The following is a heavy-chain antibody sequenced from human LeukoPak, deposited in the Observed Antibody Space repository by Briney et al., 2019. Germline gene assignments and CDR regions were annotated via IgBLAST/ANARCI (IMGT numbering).Heavy chain of an antibody. CDR3: ARGSARGVLNWFDP. V-gene: IGHV4-34*01. CDR1: GGSFSTYY. CDR2: INHSGST. D-gene: IGHD3-10*01. Sequence: SETLSLTCAVYGGSFSTYYWSWIRQPPGKGLEWIGEINHSGSTNYNPFFKSRVTISVDTSKNQFSLKLTSVTAADTAVYYCARGSARGVLNWFDPWGQGTLVTVSS. J-gene: IGHJ5*02.